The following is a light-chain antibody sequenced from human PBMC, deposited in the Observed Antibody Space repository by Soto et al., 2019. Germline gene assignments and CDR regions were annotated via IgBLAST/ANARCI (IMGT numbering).Light chain of an antibody. CDR1: QSVSSN. Sequence: EIVMTQSPATLAVSPGERAALSCRASQSVSSNFAWYQQKPCQAPRLLIYGASSRATGTPARFSGSGSGTEFPLTINSLQSEYFAVYYCQQYNNWPYTFGLGTKLEMK. CDR3: QQYNNWPYT. V-gene: IGKV3-15*01. J-gene: IGKJ2*01. CDR2: GAS.